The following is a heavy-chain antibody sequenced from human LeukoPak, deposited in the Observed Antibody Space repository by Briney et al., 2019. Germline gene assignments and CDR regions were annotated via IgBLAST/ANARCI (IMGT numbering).Heavy chain of an antibody. J-gene: IGHJ4*02. D-gene: IGHD6-13*01. CDR1: GYTFTSYY. Sequence: ASVKVSCKASGYTFTSYYMHWVRQAPGQGLERMGIINPSGGSTSYAQKFQGRVTMTRDTSTSTVYMELSSLRSEDTAVYYCARESRQQLVLRYWGQGTLVTVSS. CDR2: INPSGGST. V-gene: IGHV1-46*01. CDR3: ARESRQQLVLRY.